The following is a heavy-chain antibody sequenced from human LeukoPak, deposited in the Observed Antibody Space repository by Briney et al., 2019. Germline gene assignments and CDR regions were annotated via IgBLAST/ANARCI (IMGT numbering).Heavy chain of an antibody. Sequence: SETLSLTCTVSGGSISSGGYYWSWIRQPPGKGLEWIGYIYHSGSTYYNPSLKSRVTISVDRSKNQFSLNLSSVTAADTAVYYCARVFVLGELPYYYYGMDVWGQGTTVTVSS. V-gene: IGHV4-30-2*01. CDR2: IYHSGST. J-gene: IGHJ6*02. CDR1: GGSISSGGYY. CDR3: ARVFVLGELPYYYYGMDV. D-gene: IGHD1-26*01.